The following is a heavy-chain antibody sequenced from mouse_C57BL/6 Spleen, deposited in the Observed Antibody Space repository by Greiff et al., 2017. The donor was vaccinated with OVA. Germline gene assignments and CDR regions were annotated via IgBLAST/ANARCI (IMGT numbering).Heavy chain of an antibody. D-gene: IGHD1-1*01. CDR3: VRHGDYYGSKAY. CDR2: ISSKSNNYAT. Sequence: EVKLEESGGGLVQPKGSLKLSCAASGFSFNTYAMNWVRQAPGKGLEWVARISSKSNNYATYYAVSVQASFTISRDDSESMHYLQMKNLKTEDTARYYCVRHGDYYGSKAYWGQGTLVTVSA. J-gene: IGHJ3*01. V-gene: IGHV10-1*01. CDR1: GFSFNTYA.